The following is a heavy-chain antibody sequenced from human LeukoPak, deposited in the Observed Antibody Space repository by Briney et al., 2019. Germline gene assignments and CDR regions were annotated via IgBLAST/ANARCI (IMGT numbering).Heavy chain of an antibody. CDR1: GYTFTGYY. CDR3: ARDPDYGDYVDYFDY. J-gene: IGHJ4*02. D-gene: IGHD4-17*01. V-gene: IGHV1-2*02. Sequence: ASVKVSCKASGYTFTGYYIHWVRQAPGHGLEWMGWTNPNSRATKYAQKFQGRVTMTRDMSSRTAYMELSRLRSDDTAVYYCARDPDYGDYVDYFDYWGQGTLVTVSS. CDR2: TNPNSRAT.